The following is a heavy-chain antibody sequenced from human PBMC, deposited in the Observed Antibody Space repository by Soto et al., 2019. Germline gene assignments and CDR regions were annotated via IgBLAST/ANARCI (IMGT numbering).Heavy chain of an antibody. D-gene: IGHD6-19*01. CDR1: GFTFTHYW. V-gene: IGHV3-7*01. Sequence: EVQLVESGGALVQPGGSLRLSCATSGFTFTHYWMNWVRQAPGKGLEWVANINIDGTEKYYGDAVKGRFTISRDNAKNSLYLHMDSLRYEDMAVYYCARNRGWEMLDYWGQGTLVTVSS. J-gene: IGHJ4*02. CDR3: ARNRGWEMLDY. CDR2: INIDGTEK.